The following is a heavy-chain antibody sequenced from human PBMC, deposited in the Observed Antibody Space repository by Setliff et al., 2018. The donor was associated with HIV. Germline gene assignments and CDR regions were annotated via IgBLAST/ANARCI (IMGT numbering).Heavy chain of an antibody. CDR1: SGSIRSENYF. Sequence: PSETLSLTCTVVSGSIRSENYFWGWIRQPPGKGLEWIGSIYFTGSSDNNPSLKSRVTLSVDTSKHQFSLKLSSVTAADTAVYYCARVQMAYAAFDVWGQGTMVTVSS. D-gene: IGHD4-17*01. CDR2: IYFTGSS. V-gene: IGHV4-61*01. CDR3: ARVQMAYAAFDV. J-gene: IGHJ3*01.